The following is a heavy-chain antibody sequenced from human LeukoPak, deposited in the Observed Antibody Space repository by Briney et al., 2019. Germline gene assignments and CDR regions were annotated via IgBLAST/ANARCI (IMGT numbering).Heavy chain of an antibody. V-gene: IGHV3-74*01. J-gene: IGHJ4*02. CDR2: ISPDGSST. CDR3: ARELSGSSWRNFDS. Sequence: GGSLRLSCAASGFTFSSHWMHWVRQAPGKGLMWVSRISPDGSSTTYVDSVKGRFTFSRDNAKTTLYLQMNSLRAEDTAVYYCARELSGSSWRNFDSWGQGTLVTVSS. CDR1: GFTFSSHW. D-gene: IGHD6-13*01.